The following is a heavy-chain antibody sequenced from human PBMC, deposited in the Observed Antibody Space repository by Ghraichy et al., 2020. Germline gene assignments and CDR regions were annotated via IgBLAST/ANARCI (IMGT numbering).Heavy chain of an antibody. CDR3: YRTHYSITIFGHELEGMDV. V-gene: IGHV1-69*01. CDR2: IIPIFGTA. D-gene: IGHD3-3*01. Sequence: VKVSCKASGGTFSSYAISWVRQAPGQGLEWMGGIIPIFGTANYAQKFQGRVTITADESTSTAYMELSSLRSEDTAVYYCYRTHYSITIFGHELEGMDVWGQGTTVTVSS. J-gene: IGHJ6*02. CDR1: GGTFSSYA.